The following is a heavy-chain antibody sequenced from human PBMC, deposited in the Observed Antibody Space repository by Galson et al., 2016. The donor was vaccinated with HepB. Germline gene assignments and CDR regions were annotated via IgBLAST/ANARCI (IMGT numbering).Heavy chain of an antibody. CDR3: TCGGADGKAFDP. J-gene: IGHJ3*01. D-gene: IGHD2-21*01. V-gene: IGHV3-49*03. CDR2: IRSKAYGGTT. Sequence: SLRLSCAASGFTFDXXAMTXXRQAXGQGLEWVGMIRSKAYGGTTEYAAFVKGTFSISRDDSKSLAYLQMNSLNTEDTAVYYCTCGGADGKAFDPWGQGTMVSVSS. CDR1: GFTFDXXA.